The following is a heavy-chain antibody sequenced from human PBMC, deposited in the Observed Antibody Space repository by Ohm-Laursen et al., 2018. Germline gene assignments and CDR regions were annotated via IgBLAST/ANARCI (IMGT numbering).Heavy chain of an antibody. CDR1: GGTFSSYA. CDR2: IIPIFGTA. Sequence: SVKVSCKASGGTFSSYAISWVRQAPGQGLEWMGGIIPIFGTANYAQKFQGRVTITADESTSTAYMELSSLRSEDTAVYYCAREGPTMVRGVGPYYYYGVDVWGQGATVTVSS. CDR3: AREGPTMVRGVGPYYYYGVDV. D-gene: IGHD3-10*01. V-gene: IGHV1-69*13. J-gene: IGHJ6*02.